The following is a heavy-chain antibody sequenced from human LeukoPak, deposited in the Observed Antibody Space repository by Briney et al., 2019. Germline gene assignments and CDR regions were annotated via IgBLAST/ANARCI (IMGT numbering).Heavy chain of an antibody. CDR3: AVDCTRTSCYLGGVNY. CDR2: IIPIFGTA. D-gene: IGHD2-2*01. J-gene: IGHJ4*02. CDR1: GGTFSSYA. V-gene: IGHV1-69*05. Sequence: SVKVSCKASGGTFSSYAISWVRQAPGQGLEWMGGIIPIFGTANYAQKFQGRVTITTDESTSTAYMELSSLRSEDTAVYYCAVDCTRTSCYLGGVNYWGQGTLVTVSS.